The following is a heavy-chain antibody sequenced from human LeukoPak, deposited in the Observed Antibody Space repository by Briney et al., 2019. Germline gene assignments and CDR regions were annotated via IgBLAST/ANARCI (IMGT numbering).Heavy chain of an antibody. D-gene: IGHD6-19*01. V-gene: IGHV4-4*07. CDR2: IYTSGST. Sequence: PSETLSLTCTASAGSISSYYWSWIRQPAGKGLEWIGRIYTSGSTNYNPSLKSRVTMSVDTSKNQFSLKLSSVTAADTAVYYCARVLSSGGWDDWFDPWGQGTLVTVSS. CDR1: AGSISSYY. CDR3: ARVLSSGGWDDWFDP. J-gene: IGHJ5*02.